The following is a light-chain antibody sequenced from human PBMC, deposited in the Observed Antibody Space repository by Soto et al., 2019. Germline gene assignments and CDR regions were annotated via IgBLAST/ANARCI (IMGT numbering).Light chain of an antibody. CDR3: QQYNNSPPLT. CDR1: QSVSSN. J-gene: IGKJ1*01. V-gene: IGKV3-15*01. Sequence: EIVMTQSPATLSVSPGERATLSCRASQSVSSNLAWYQQKPGQAPRLLIYGASTRATGIPARFSGSGSGTEFTLTIRSLQSEDFAVYSCQQYNNSPPLTFGQGTKVDIK. CDR2: GAS.